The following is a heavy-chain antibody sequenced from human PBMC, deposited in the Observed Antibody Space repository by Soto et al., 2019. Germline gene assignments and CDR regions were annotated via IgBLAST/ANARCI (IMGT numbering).Heavy chain of an antibody. V-gene: IGHV3-13*01. J-gene: IGHJ4*02. D-gene: IGHD2-21*01. CDR3: ARGRDSALYYFDY. Sequence: EVQLVESGGGLVQPGGSLRLSCAASGFTFTDYDMDWVRQATGKGLEWVSVITTGGDTYYPGYVKGRFTVSRENAKNSLYIQMNSLRAEDTAVYYCARGRDSALYYFDYWGQGTLVTVSS. CDR2: ITTGGDT. CDR1: GFTFTDYD.